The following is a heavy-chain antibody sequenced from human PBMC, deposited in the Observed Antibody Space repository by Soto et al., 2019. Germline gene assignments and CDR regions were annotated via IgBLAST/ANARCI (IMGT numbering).Heavy chain of an antibody. CDR2: IYHTGRT. Sequence: SETLSLTCTVSCVSINSHYWGWIRQPPGKGLELIGYIYHTGRTSYNPSLKSRVTISLDTSKTQFSLKLTSVTAADTAKYYCARATSDVGPDYWGQGTLVTVSS. CDR3: ARATSDVGPDY. J-gene: IGHJ4*02. CDR1: CVSINSHY. D-gene: IGHD3-16*01. V-gene: IGHV4-59*11.